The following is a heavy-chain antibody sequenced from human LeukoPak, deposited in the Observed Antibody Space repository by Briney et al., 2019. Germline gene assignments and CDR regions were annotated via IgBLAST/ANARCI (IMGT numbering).Heavy chain of an antibody. J-gene: IGHJ4*02. CDR1: GFTFSSYA. CDR2: ISSNGGST. Sequence: GGSLRLSCAASGFTFSSYAMHWVRQAPGKGLEYVSAISSNGGSTYYANSVKGRFAISRDNSKNTLYLQMGSLRAEDMAVYYCAIDYRGSSGYYHTPVDYWGQGTLVTVSS. CDR3: AIDYRGSSGYYHTPVDY. V-gene: IGHV3-64*01. D-gene: IGHD3-22*01.